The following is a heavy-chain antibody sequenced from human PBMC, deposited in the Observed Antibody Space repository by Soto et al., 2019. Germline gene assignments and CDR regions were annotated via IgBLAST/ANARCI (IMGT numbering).Heavy chain of an antibody. J-gene: IGHJ4*01. D-gene: IGHD1-1*01. V-gene: IGHV4-30-4*01. CDR2: IYYDGST. CDR1: GISVSTDVDY. Sequence: PSETLSLTCTVSGISVSTDVDYWGWVRQPPGKGLEWIGYIYYDGSTYYKPSLTSPVDISMDSSQKQFYLKLDSVTGADTSFFYCVRGTNCKTTSTCYRYFDFWGRGTLVTVSS. CDR3: VRGTNCKTTSTCYRYFDF.